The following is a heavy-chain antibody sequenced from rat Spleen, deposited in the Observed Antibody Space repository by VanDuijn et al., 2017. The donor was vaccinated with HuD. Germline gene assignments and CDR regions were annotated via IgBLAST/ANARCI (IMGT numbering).Heavy chain of an antibody. J-gene: IGHJ4*01. CDR1: GFTFNNYW. Sequence: EVQLVESGGGLVQPGRSLKLSCVASGFTFNNYWMTWIRQAPTKGLEWVASISLDGSTTYYRDSVTGRFTISRDNAKSTLYLQMDSLRSEDTATYYCARVVDGRVMDAWGQGASVTVSS. CDR2: ISLDGSTT. V-gene: IGHV5-31*01. D-gene: IGHD1-12*02. CDR3: ARVVDGRVMDA.